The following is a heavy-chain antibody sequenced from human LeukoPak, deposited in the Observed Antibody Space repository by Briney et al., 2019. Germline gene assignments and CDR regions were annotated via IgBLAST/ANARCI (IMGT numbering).Heavy chain of an antibody. D-gene: IGHD4-17*01. CDR1: GGTFSSYA. J-gene: IGHJ6*03. CDR2: IIPIFGTA. V-gene: IGHV1-69*05. CDR3: ARTSDYGDYERVYYYYMDV. Sequence: SVKVSCKASGGTFSSYAISWVRQAPGQGLEWMGGIIPIFGTANYAQKFQGRVTITTDESMSTAYMELSSLRSEDTAVYYCARTSDYGDYERVYYYYMDVWGKGTTVTVSS.